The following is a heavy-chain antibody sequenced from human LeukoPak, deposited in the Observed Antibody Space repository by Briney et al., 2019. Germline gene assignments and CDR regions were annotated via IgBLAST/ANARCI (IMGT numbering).Heavy chain of an antibody. V-gene: IGHV3-21*01. CDR1: EFTFSRYN. CDR2: ISSSGSYK. CDR3: ARAGGYSNYDLDS. J-gene: IGHJ4*02. Sequence: GGSLRLSCAASEFTFSRYNMNWVRQAPGKGLEWVSSISSSGSYKYYAASVKGRVTISRDNAKNSLYLQWNSLRADDTAVYYCARAGGYSNYDLDSWGQGTQVTVSS. D-gene: IGHD5-12*01.